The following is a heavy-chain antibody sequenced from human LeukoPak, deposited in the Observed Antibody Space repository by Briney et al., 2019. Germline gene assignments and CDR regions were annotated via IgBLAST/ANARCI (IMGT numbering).Heavy chain of an antibody. Sequence: ASVKVSCKASGYIFTDHYMHWVRQAPGQGLEWMGWINLAAGGTSYTQKFQGRVTMTRDTSISTAYLELSSLRSDDTAIFYCARDSGKSWPSYFDSWGQGTLVAVSS. CDR1: GYIFTDHY. J-gene: IGHJ4*02. V-gene: IGHV1-2*02. CDR2: INLAAGGT. CDR3: ARDSGKSWPSYFDS. D-gene: IGHD5-12*01.